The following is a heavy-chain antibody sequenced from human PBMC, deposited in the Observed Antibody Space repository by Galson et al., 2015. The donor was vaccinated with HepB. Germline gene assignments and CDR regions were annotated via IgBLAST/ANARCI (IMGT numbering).Heavy chain of an antibody. CDR2: IIPIFGTA. J-gene: IGHJ5*02. V-gene: IGHV1-69*06. D-gene: IGHD2-15*01. CDR1: GGTFSSYA. CDR3: ARNIVVVVAATRSNWFDP. Sequence: SVKVSCKASGGTFSSYAISWVRQAPGQGLEWMGGIIPIFGTANYAQKFQGRVTITADKSTSTAYMELSSLRSEDTAVYYCARNIVVVVAATRSNWFDPWGQGTLVTVSS.